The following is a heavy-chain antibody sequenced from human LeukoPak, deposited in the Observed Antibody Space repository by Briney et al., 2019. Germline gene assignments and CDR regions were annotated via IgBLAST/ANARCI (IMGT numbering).Heavy chain of an antibody. V-gene: IGHV3-21*01. CDR2: ISSSSSYI. Sequence: PGGSLRLSCAASGFTFSSYSMNWVRQAPGKGLEWVSSISSSSSYIYYADSVKGRFTISRDNAKNSLYLQMNSLRAEDTAVYYCARDPSAAGTGYYYYYMDVWGKGTTVTVSS. J-gene: IGHJ6*03. CDR3: ARDPSAAGTGYYYYYMDV. CDR1: GFTFSSYS. D-gene: IGHD6-13*01.